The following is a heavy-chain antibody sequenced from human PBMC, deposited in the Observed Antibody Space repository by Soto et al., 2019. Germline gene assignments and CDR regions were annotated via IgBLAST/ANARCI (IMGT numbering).Heavy chain of an antibody. CDR3: AKCPEWELRGCFWFDP. D-gene: IGHD1-26*01. J-gene: IGHJ5*02. CDR2: ISGSGGST. CDR1: GFTFSSYA. V-gene: IGHV3-23*01. Sequence: GGSLRLSCAASGFTFSSYAMSWVRQAPGKGLEWVSAISGSGGSTYYADSVKGRFTISRDNSKNTLYLQMNSLRAEDTAVYYCAKCPEWELRGCFWFDPWGQGTLVTVSS.